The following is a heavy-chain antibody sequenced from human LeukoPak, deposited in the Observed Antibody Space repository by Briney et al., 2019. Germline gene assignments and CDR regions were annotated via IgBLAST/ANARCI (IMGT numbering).Heavy chain of an antibody. J-gene: IGHJ3*02. CDR2: FDPEDGET. D-gene: IGHD2-2*01. V-gene: IGHV1-24*01. CDR3: AYCSSTSCYRGAFDI. Sequence: ASVKVSCKVSGYTLTELSMHWVRQAPGKGLEWMGGFDPEDGETIYAQKFQGRVTMTEDTSTDTAYMELSSLRSEDTAVYYCAYCSSTSCYRGAFDIWGQGTMVTVSS. CDR1: GYTLTELS.